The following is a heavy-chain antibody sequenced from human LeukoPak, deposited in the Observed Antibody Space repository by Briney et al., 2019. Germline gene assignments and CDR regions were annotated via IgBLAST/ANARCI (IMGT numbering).Heavy chain of an antibody. J-gene: IGHJ5*02. CDR3: ARCVVPAAVRSWFDP. V-gene: IGHV3-23*01. CDR2: ISGSGGST. D-gene: IGHD2-2*01. CDR1: GFTFSSYA. Sequence: PGGSLRLSCAASGFTFSSYAMSWVRQAPGKGLEWVSAISGSGGSTYYADSVKGRFTISRDNAKNSLYLQMNSLRAEDTAVYYCARCVVPAAVRSWFDPWGQGTLVTVSS.